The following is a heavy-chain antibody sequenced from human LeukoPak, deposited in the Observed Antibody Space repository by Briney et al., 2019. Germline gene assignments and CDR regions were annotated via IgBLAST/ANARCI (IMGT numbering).Heavy chain of an antibody. J-gene: IGHJ5*02. CDR2: IYHSGST. Sequence: SETLSLTCSVSGGSISSGGYYWSWIRQPPGKGLEWIGYIYHSGSTYYNPSLKSRVTISVDRSKNQFSLKLSSVTAADTAVYYCAREGPGVAYSWGQGTLVTVSS. CDR1: GGSISSGGYY. V-gene: IGHV4-30-2*01. CDR3: AREGPGVAYS. D-gene: IGHD1-14*01.